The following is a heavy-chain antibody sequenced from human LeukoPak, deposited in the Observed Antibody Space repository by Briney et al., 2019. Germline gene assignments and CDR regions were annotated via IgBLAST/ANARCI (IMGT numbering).Heavy chain of an antibody. D-gene: IGHD2-2*01. CDR1: GFTFSTYG. Sequence: GGSLRLSCAASGFTFSTYGMHWVRQAPGKGREWVAVMPYDGSDKYYADSVKGRFTISRDNSKNTLYLQMNSLRAEDTAVYYCAKADCSTTSCYFDPWGQGTLVTVSS. V-gene: IGHV3-30*18. J-gene: IGHJ5*02. CDR2: MPYDGSDK. CDR3: AKADCSTTSCYFDP.